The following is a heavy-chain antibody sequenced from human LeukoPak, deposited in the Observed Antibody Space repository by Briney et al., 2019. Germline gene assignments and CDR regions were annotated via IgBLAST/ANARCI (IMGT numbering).Heavy chain of an antibody. J-gene: IGHJ4*02. CDR3: ARVSSYGDYGGHFDY. Sequence: GASVKVSCKASGGTFSSYAISWVRQAPGQGLEWMGGIIPIFGTANYAQKFQGRVTITADKSTSTAYMELSSLRSEDTAVYYCARVSSYGDYGGHFDYWGQGTLVTVSS. CDR1: GGTFSSYA. D-gene: IGHD4-17*01. V-gene: IGHV1-69*06. CDR2: IIPIFGTA.